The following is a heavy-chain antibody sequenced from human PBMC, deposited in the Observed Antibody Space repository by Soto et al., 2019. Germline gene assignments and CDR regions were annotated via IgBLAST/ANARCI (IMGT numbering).Heavy chain of an antibody. CDR1: GFTFSSYA. V-gene: IGHV3-53*01. D-gene: IGHD3-22*01. J-gene: IGHJ4*02. Sequence: GGSLSLSWAASGFTFSSYAMSWVRQAPGKGLKWVSVLYPDGRAYYADSVNGRFTISTDNSKNSVYLQMNTLRAEDTAVYYCARGLGRQDHDNRGNFHCESWGQGTLVTVAS. CDR2: LYPDGRA. CDR3: ARGLGRQDHDNRGNFHCES.